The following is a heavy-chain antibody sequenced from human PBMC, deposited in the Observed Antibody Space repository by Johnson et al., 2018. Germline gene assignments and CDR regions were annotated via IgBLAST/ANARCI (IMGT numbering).Heavy chain of an antibody. CDR2: IIPIFGTA. Sequence: QVQLVESGAEVKKPGSSVKVSCKASGVTFSSYAINWVRQAPGHGLEWMGGIIPIFGTANYAQTFQGRVTITADESTSTAYMELSSLRSEDTAVYYCAKDPAAVYYYYGMDVWGQGTTVTVSS. CDR3: AKDPAAVYYYYGMDV. J-gene: IGHJ6*02. CDR1: GVTFSSYA. V-gene: IGHV1-69*01. D-gene: IGHD2-2*01.